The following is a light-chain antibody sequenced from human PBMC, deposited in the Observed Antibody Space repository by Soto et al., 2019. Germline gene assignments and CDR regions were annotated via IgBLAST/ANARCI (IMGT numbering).Light chain of an antibody. CDR3: PSYDDSLSGWV. CDR2: GNN. V-gene: IGLV1-40*01. J-gene: IGLJ3*02. Sequence: QSVLTQPPSVSGAPGQRVTISCTGSSSDIGAHYDVHWYQQLPGTAPKLLIYGNNNRPSGVPDRFSGSKSGTSASLAITGLQGEDEADYYCPSYDDSLSGWVFGGGTKLTVL. CDR1: SSDIGAHYD.